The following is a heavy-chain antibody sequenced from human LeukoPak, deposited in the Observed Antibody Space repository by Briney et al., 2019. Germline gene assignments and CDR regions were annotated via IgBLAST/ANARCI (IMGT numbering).Heavy chain of an antibody. CDR2: ISSRSSYI. J-gene: IGHJ3*02. Sequence: PGGSLRLSCAASGVTFSRHSINWVRQAPGKGLEWVSSISSRSSYIYYADSVKGRFTISRDNAKNSLYLQMNSLRAEDTAVYYCARDSGNYLDAFDIWGQGTMVTVSS. CDR1: GVTFSRHS. D-gene: IGHD1-7*01. V-gene: IGHV3-21*01. CDR3: ARDSGNYLDAFDI.